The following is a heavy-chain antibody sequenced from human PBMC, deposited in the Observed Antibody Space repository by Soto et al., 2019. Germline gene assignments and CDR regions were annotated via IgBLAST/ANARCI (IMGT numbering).Heavy chain of an antibody. CDR2: IIPIFGTA. J-gene: IGHJ6*02. D-gene: IGHD3-3*01. CDR3: ARDAPPPELRFLEWHNYDYNGMDV. Sequence: GASVKVSCKASGGTFSSYAISWVRQAPGQGLEWMGGIIPIFGTANYAQKVQGRVTMTTDTSTSTAYMEVRSLRSDDTAIYYCARDAPPPELRFLEWHNYDYNGMDVWGQGTTVTV. V-gene: IGHV1-69*05. CDR1: GGTFSSYA.